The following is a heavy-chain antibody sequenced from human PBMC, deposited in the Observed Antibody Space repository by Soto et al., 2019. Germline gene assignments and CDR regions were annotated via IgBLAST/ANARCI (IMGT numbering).Heavy chain of an antibody. V-gene: IGHV3-11*06. D-gene: IGHD2-21*02. CDR3: ARDPSEGDQLDY. CDR2: ISSSSSYT. Sequence: GGSLRLSCAASGFTFSDYYMSWIRQAPGKGLEWVSYISSSSSYTNYADSVKGRFTISRDNAKNSLYLQMNSLRAEDTAVYYCARDPSEGDQLDYWGQGTLVTVSS. J-gene: IGHJ4*02. CDR1: GFTFSDYY.